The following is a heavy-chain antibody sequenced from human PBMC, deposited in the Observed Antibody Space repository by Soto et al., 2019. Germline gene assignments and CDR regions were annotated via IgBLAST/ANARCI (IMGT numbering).Heavy chain of an antibody. D-gene: IGHD2-8*02. V-gene: IGHV3-23*01. J-gene: IGHJ4*02. CDR3: AKFSNPNTD. Sequence: EVQLLESGGGLVQPGGSLRLSCAASGFTFSTYAMNWVRQAPGKGLEWVSSIIADDYSTYYTDSVKGRFTISRDNSKNTLYLQMNRVRAEDTAVYYCAKFSNPNTDWGQGIMVNVSA. CDR1: GFTFSTYA. CDR2: IIADDYST.